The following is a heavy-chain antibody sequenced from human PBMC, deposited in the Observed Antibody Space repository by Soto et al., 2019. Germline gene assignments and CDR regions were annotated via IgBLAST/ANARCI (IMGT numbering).Heavy chain of an antibody. D-gene: IGHD6-13*01. CDR2: ISWNSGSI. J-gene: IGHJ4*02. CDR3: AKDADFDFPAAAGRTFDY. Sequence: QPGGSLRLSCAASGFTFDDYAMHWVRQAPGKGLEWVSGISWNSGSIGYADSVKGRFTISRDNAKNSLYLQMNSLRAEDTALYYCAKDADFDFPAAAGRTFDYWGQGTLVTVSS. CDR1: GFTFDDYA. V-gene: IGHV3-9*01.